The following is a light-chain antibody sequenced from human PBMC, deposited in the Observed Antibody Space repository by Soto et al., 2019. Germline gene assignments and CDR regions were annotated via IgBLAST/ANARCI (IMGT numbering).Light chain of an antibody. J-gene: IGLJ3*02. V-gene: IGLV1-51*02. CDR1: SSNIGNNY. CDR3: GTWDSSLSAWV. CDR2: ENN. Sequence: QSVLTQPPSVSAAPGQKVTISCSGSSSNIGNNYVSWYQQLPGTAPKLLIYENNKRPSGIPDRFSGSKCGTSATLGITGLQTGDEADYYCGTWDSSLSAWVFGGGTKLTVL.